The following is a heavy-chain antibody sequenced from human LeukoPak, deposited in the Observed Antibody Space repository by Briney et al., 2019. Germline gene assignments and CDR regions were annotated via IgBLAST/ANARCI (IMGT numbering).Heavy chain of an antibody. V-gene: IGHV3-48*03. CDR1: GFTLSSYT. Sequence: GGSLRLSCAASGFTLSSYTMNWVRQAPGKGLEWIAYLSSSGSAFSYADSVKGRFTIARDNAKNSVYLEMNSLRAEDTAVYYCAREDYYDSSGYPYYIDYWGQGTLVTVSS. CDR3: AREDYYDSSGYPYYIDY. J-gene: IGHJ4*02. CDR2: LSSSGSAF. D-gene: IGHD3-22*01.